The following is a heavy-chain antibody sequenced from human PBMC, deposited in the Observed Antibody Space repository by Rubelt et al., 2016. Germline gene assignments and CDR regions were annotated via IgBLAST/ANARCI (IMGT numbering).Heavy chain of an antibody. CDR1: GGTFSSYA. CDR3: ARVDGEYDFDI. D-gene: IGHD4-17*01. J-gene: IGHJ3*02. Sequence: QVQLVQSGAEVKKPGSSVKVSCKASGGTFSSYAISWVRQAPGQGLEWMGRIIPILGIANYAQKFQGRVTITADKSTSTAYMELSSLRTEDTAVYYCARVDGEYDFDIWGQGTMVTVSS. V-gene: IGHV1-69*04. CDR2: IIPILGIA.